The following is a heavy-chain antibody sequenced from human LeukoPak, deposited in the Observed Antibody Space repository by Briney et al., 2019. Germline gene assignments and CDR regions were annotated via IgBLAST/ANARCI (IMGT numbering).Heavy chain of an antibody. D-gene: IGHD3-22*01. J-gene: IGHJ5*02. CDR3: ARVDLREDSSGYYVPSWFDP. Sequence: ASVKVSCKASGGTFSSYAISWVRQAPGQGLEWMGGIIPIFGTANYAQKFQGGVTITADKSTSTAYMELSSLRSEDTAVYYCARVDLREDSSGYYVPSWFDPWGQGTLVTVSS. CDR1: GGTFSSYA. V-gene: IGHV1-69*06. CDR2: IIPIFGTA.